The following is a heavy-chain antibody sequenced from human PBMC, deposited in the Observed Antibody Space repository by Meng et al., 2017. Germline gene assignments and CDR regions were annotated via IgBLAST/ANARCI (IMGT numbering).Heavy chain of an antibody. D-gene: IGHD6-25*01. J-gene: IGHJ4*02. CDR2: INPKSGDT. Sequence: QVQLVQSGAGVKKPGAQGKVSCKPSGNNFPDYYRPWVRRAPGQGLEWMGRINPKSGDTHYAQKFQARVTMTGDTSISTAYMELSGLRSDDTAMYYCARDEDISAAGKLFGDYWGQGTLVTVSS. CDR3: ARDEDISAAGKLFGDY. V-gene: IGHV1-2*06. CDR1: GNNFPDYY.